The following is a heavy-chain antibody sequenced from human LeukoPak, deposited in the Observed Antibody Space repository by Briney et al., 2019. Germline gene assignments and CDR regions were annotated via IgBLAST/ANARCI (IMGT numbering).Heavy chain of an antibody. J-gene: IGHJ6*03. V-gene: IGHV3-21*01. CDR3: ARVSYDSESMDV. D-gene: IGHD3-22*01. CDR2: ISSSSSYI. Sequence: GGSLRLSCAASGFTFSSYSMNWVRQAPGKGLEWVSSISSSSSYIYYADSVKGRFTISRDNAKNSLYLQMNSLRAEDTAVYYCARVSYDSESMDVWGKGTTVTISS. CDR1: GFTFSSYS.